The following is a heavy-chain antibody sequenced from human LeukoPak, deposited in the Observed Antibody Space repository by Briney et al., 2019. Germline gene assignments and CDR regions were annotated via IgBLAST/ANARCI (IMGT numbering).Heavy chain of an antibody. Sequence: PGGSLRLSCAASGFTFSDHYMNWIRQAPGKGLEWVSYISSSGSTIDYADSVKGRFTISRDNAKNPLYLQLNSLRAEDTAVYYCARDFAAAATFDYWGQGTLVTVSS. CDR3: ARDFAAAATFDY. D-gene: IGHD6-13*01. CDR1: GFTFSDHY. J-gene: IGHJ4*02. CDR2: ISSSGSTI. V-gene: IGHV3-11*01.